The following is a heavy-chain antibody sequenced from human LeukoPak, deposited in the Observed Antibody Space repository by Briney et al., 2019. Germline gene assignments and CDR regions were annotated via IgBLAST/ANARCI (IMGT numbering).Heavy chain of an antibody. D-gene: IGHD2-8*01. CDR1: GGSMSPYH. CDR2: IYYSGST. CDR3: ARGRGFVLMVYAIPTQLDY. Sequence: SETLSLTCTVSGGSMSPYHWGWIRQPPGKGLEWTGYIYYSGSTNYNPSLKSRVTISVDTSKNQFSLKLSSVTAADTAVYYCARGRGFVLMVYAIPTQLDYWGQGTLVTVSS. J-gene: IGHJ4*02. V-gene: IGHV4-59*12.